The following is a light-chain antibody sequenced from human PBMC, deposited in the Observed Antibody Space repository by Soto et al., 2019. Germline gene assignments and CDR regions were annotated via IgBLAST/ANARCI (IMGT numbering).Light chain of an antibody. CDR2: EAT. CDR1: SSDVGNSNL. CDR3: CSYSTTTSMI. J-gene: IGLJ2*01. Sequence: QSVLTQPASVSGSPGQSITISCTGTSSDVGNSNLVSWYQHHPDKPPKLVIYEATKRPSGVSSRFSGSKSGNTASLTISGLPAEDAADYYCCSYSTTTSMIFGGGTKLTVL. V-gene: IGLV2-23*01.